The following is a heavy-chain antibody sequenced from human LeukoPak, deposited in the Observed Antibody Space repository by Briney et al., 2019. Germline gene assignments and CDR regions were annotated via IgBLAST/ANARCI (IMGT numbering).Heavy chain of an antibody. CDR2: IIPIFGTA. D-gene: IGHD3-10*01. V-gene: IGHV1-69*05. Sequence: ASVKVSCKASGGTFSSYAISWVRQAPGQGLEWMGGIIPIFGTANYAQKFQGRVTITTDESTSTAYMELSSLRAEDTALYYCAKVSHMVRGVMIYYYGMDVWGQGTTVTVSS. J-gene: IGHJ6*02. CDR3: AKVSHMVRGVMIYYYGMDV. CDR1: GGTFSSYA.